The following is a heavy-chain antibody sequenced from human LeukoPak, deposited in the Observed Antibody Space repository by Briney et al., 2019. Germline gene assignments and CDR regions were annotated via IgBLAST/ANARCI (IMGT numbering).Heavy chain of an antibody. Sequence: GVSLRLSCATSGFNFSDSRMTWVRQAPGKGLQWVANINRDGTEKHFLDSVEGRFTISRDNSKKSLYLQMSSLRPQDTAVYFCVRGDSYFESWGQGTLVTVSS. D-gene: IGHD2-21*01. V-gene: IGHV3-7*04. CDR2: INRDGTEK. CDR3: VRGDSYFES. CDR1: GFNFSDSR. J-gene: IGHJ4*02.